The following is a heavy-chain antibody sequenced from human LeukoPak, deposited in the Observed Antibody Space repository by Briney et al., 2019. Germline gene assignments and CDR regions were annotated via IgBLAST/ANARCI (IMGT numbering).Heavy chain of an antibody. CDR2: INPTNEKT. Sequence: GASVKVSCKASGFTFRNYGMHWVRQAPGQRLEWLGLINPTNEKTKYSEKFQGRVTISRDTGASTVYMELSSLRSEDTAIYYCARDHRTESDGYYFVNELWYFDLWGRGTLVSVSS. CDR3: ARDHRTESDGYYFVNELWYFDL. V-gene: IGHV1-3*01. J-gene: IGHJ2*01. CDR1: GFTFRNYG. D-gene: IGHD3-22*01.